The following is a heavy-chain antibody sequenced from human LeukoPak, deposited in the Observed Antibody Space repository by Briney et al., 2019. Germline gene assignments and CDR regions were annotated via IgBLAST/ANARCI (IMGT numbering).Heavy chain of an antibody. V-gene: IGHV5-51*01. CDR1: GYSFTSYW. CDR3: ARNMKSAGTHDAFDI. J-gene: IGHJ3*02. CDR2: IYPGDSDT. Sequence: GESLKISCKGSGYSFTSYWIGWVRQMPGKGLEWMGIIYPGDSDTRYSPSFQGQVTISADRSISTAYLQWSSLKASDTAMYYCARNMKSAGTHDAFDIWGQGTMVTVSS. D-gene: IGHD6-19*01.